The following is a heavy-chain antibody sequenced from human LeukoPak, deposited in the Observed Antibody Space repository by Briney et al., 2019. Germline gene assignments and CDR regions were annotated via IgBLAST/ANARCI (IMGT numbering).Heavy chain of an antibody. V-gene: IGHV4-59*01. CDR3: ARARIAVSYFDY. J-gene: IGHJ4*02. D-gene: IGHD6-6*01. CDR1: GDSISTYY. CDR2: VYYTGST. Sequence: TSETLSLTCTVSGDSISTYYWSWIRQPPGKGLEWIGYVYYTGSTNHNPSLRSRVTISVDTSNNQFSLKMRSVTAADTAVYYCARARIAVSYFDYWGQGALVTVSS.